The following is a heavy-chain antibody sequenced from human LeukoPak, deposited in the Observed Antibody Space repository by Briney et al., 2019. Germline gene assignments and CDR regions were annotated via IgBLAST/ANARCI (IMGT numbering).Heavy chain of an antibody. CDR1: GFTFSDYY. CDR2: IRGKADNDAT. Sequence: GGSLRLSCAASGFTFSDYYMSWIRQAPGKGLEWVGRIRGKADNDATAYAASVKGRFTIPRDDSRNTAYLQMNSLQTEDTAMYYCTVGVYWGQGTLVTVSS. J-gene: IGHJ4*02. V-gene: IGHV3-73*01. CDR3: TVGVY.